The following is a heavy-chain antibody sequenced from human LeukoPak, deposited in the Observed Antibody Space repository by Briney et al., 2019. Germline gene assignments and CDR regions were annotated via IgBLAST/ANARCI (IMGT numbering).Heavy chain of an antibody. Sequence: QPGRSLRLSCAASGFTFSSYAMHWVRQAPGKGLEWVAVISYDGSNKYYADSVKGRFTISRDNSKNTLYLQMNSLRAEDTAVYYCAKSRFEWLVPDYWGQGTLVTVSS. CDR2: ISYDGSNK. J-gene: IGHJ4*02. D-gene: IGHD6-19*01. CDR3: AKSRFEWLVPDY. CDR1: GFTFSSYA. V-gene: IGHV3-30-3*02.